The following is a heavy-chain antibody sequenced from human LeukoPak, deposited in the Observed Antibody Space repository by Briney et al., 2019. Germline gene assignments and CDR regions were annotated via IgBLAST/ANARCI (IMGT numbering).Heavy chain of an antibody. CDR3: ARLPEDSSGYYGC. V-gene: IGHV5-51*01. CDR2: IYPGDSDT. CDR1: GYSFTSYW. Sequence: GESLQISCQGSGYSFTSYWIGWVRQMPGKGLEWMGIIYPGDSDTRYSPSFQGQVTISADKSISTAYLQWSSLKASDTAMYYCARLPEDSSGYYGCWGQGTLVTVSS. D-gene: IGHD3-22*01. J-gene: IGHJ4*02.